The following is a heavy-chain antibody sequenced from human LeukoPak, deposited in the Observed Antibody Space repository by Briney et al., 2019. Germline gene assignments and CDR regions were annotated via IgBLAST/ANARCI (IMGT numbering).Heavy chain of an antibody. CDR1: GGSISSYY. CDR3: ARADYQPLLNFDY. CDR2: IYYSRST. V-gene: IGHV4-59*01. J-gene: IGHJ4*02. Sequence: PSETLSLTCTVSGGSISSYYWSWIRQPPGKGLEWIGYIYYSRSTNYNPSLKSRVTISVDTSKNQFSLKLSSVTAADTAVYYCARADYQPLLNFDYWGQGTLVTVSS. D-gene: IGHD2-2*01.